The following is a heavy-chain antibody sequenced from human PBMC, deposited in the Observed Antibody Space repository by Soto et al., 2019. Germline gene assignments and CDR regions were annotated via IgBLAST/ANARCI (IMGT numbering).Heavy chain of an antibody. D-gene: IGHD2-15*01. V-gene: IGHV1-69*13. Sequence: PSVKVSCKASGGTFSSYAISWVRQAPGQGLEWMGGIIPIFGTANYAQKFQGRVTITADESTSTAYMELSSLRSEDTAVYYCARGLWCHYGMDVWGQGTTVTVSS. J-gene: IGHJ6*02. CDR3: ARGLWCHYGMDV. CDR1: GGTFSSYA. CDR2: IIPIFGTA.